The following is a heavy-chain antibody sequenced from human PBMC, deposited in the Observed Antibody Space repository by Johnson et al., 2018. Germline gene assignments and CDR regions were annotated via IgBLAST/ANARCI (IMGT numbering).Heavy chain of an antibody. J-gene: IGHJ6*02. CDR2: ISYDGSHK. D-gene: IGHD3-3*01. V-gene: IGHV3-30*18. CDR1: GFTFSSYG. Sequence: QVQLQESGGGVVQPGRSLRLSCAASGFTFSSYGMHWVRQAPGTGLEWVAVISYDGSHKYYADSAKGRLTISSDNSKNTLYLQMNSLRAEDTAVYYCAKPELYDFWSGYSRGLDYYYYGMDVWGQGTTVTVSS. CDR3: AKPELYDFWSGYSRGLDYYYYGMDV.